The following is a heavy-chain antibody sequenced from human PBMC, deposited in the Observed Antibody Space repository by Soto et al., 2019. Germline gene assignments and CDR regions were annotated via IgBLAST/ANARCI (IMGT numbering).Heavy chain of an antibody. V-gene: IGHV6-1*01. CDR1: GDSVSSNSAA. CDR2: TYYRSKWYN. Sequence: QSQTLSLTCAISGDSVSSNSAAWNWIRQSPSRGLEWLGRTYYRSKWYNDYAVSVKSRITINPDTSKNQFSLQLNSVTPEDTAVYYCARDSGSSSGFGHYYYGMDVWGQGTTVTVSS. J-gene: IGHJ6*02. CDR3: ARDSGSSSGFGHYYYGMDV. D-gene: IGHD6-6*01.